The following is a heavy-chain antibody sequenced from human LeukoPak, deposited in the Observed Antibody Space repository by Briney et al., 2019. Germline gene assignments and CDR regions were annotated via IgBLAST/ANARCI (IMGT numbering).Heavy chain of an antibody. Sequence: GESLRISCKGSGYSFTSYWISWGRQMPGTGLEWMGRIDPSDSYTNYSPSFQGHVTISADKSISTAYLQRSSLKASDTAMYYCASLYCGGDCYPPAEYFQHWGQGTLVTVSS. CDR1: GYSFTSYW. J-gene: IGHJ1*01. CDR3: ASLYCGGDCYPPAEYFQH. D-gene: IGHD2-21*02. CDR2: IDPSDSYT. V-gene: IGHV5-10-1*01.